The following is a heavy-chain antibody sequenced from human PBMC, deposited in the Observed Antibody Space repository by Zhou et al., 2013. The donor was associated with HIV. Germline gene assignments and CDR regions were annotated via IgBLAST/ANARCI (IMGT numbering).Heavy chain of an antibody. CDR1: GFTFSNYW. CDR2: ISGSGGNT. V-gene: IGHV3-23*04. CDR3: AKECSGGSCFSVDY. Sequence: EVQLVESGGGLVQPGGSLRLSCAASGFTFSNYWMSWVRQAPGKGLEWVSAISGSGGNTYYADSVKGRFTISRDNSENTLYLQMNSLRAEDTAVYYCAKECSGGSCFSVDYWGQGTLVTVSS. D-gene: IGHD2-21*02. J-gene: IGHJ4*02.